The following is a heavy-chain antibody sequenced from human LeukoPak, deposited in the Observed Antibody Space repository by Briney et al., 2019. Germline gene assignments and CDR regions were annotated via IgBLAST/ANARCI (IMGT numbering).Heavy chain of an antibody. D-gene: IGHD3-10*01. J-gene: IGHJ5*02. CDR2: IYTSGST. Sequence: PSETLSLTCTVSGGSISSGSYYWSWIRQPAGKGLEWIGRIYTSGSTNYNPSLKSRVTISVDTSKNQFSLKLSSVTAADTAVYYCARDSGFYYGSGSYYNVDWFDPWGQGALVTVSS. CDR3: ARDSGFYYGSGSYYNVDWFDP. CDR1: GGSISSGSYY. V-gene: IGHV4-61*02.